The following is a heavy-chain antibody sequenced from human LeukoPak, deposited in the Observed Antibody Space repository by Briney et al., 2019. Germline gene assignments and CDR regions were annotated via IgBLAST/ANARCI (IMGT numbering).Heavy chain of an antibody. CDR3: ARDDYGDSYYYYYGMDV. J-gene: IGHJ6*02. CDR1: GFTFSSYS. Sequence: PGGSLRLSCAASGFTFSSYSMNWVRQAPGKGLEWVSYISSSGSTIYYADSVKGRFTISRDNAKNSLYLQMNSLRAEDTAVYYCARDDYGDSYYYYYGMDVWGQGTTVTVSS. CDR2: ISSSGSTI. D-gene: IGHD4-17*01. V-gene: IGHV3-48*04.